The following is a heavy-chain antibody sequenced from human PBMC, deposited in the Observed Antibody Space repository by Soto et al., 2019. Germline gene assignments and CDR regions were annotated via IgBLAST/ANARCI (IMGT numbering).Heavy chain of an antibody. Sequence: SETLSLTCTVSGGSISSYYWSWIRQPPGKGLEWIGYIYYSGSTNYNPSLKSRVTISVDTSKNQFSLKLSSVTAADTAVYYCARRSYWGYFDYWGQGTLVTVSS. D-gene: IGHD7-27*01. V-gene: IGHV4-59*01. CDR1: GGSISSYY. CDR2: IYYSGST. J-gene: IGHJ4*02. CDR3: ARRSYWGYFDY.